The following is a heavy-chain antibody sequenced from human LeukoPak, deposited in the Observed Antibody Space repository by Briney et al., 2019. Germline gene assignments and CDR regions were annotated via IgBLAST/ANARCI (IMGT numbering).Heavy chain of an antibody. CDR3: ARDSVEGY. J-gene: IGHJ4*02. D-gene: IGHD1-1*01. Sequence: PSETLSLTCTVSGGSMGGYSWSWLRQPAGKGLEWIGRIYTSGSTNYNPSLKSRVTMSVDTSKNQFSLKLSSVTAADTGVYYCARDSVEGYWGQGTLVTVSS. CDR1: GGSMGGYS. V-gene: IGHV4-4*07. CDR2: IYTSGST.